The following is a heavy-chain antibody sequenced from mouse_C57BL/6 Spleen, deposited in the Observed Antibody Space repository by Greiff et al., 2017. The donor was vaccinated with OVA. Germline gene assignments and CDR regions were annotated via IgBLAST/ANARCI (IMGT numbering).Heavy chain of an antibody. V-gene: IGHV1-81*01. CDR3: ARKTAQAHYFDY. CDR2: IYPRSGNT. J-gene: IGHJ2*01. CDR1: GYTFTSYG. D-gene: IGHD3-2*02. Sequence: VQLQQSGAELARPGASVKLSCKASGYTFTSYGISWVKQRTGQGLEWIGEIYPRSGNTYYNEKFKGKATLTADKSSSTAYMELRSLTSEDSAVYFCARKTAQAHYFDYWGQGTTLTVSS.